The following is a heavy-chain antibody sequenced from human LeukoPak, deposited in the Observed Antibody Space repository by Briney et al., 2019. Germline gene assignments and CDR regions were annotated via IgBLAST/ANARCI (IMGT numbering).Heavy chain of an antibody. CDR2: IIPILGIA. Sequence: ASVKVSCKASGGTFSSYAISWVRQAPGQGLEWMGRIIPILGIANYAQKFQGRVTITADKSTSTSYMELSSLRCEDTAVYYCAREVYGAPDYYMDVWGKGTTVTVSS. CDR1: GGTFSSYA. V-gene: IGHV1-69*04. CDR3: AREVYGAPDYYMDV. D-gene: IGHD5/OR15-5a*01. J-gene: IGHJ6*03.